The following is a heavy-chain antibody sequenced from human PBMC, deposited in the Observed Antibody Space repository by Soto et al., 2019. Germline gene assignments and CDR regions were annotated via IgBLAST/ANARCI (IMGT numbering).Heavy chain of an antibody. CDR3: ARHSRYYDSGGYYYYYYGMDV. D-gene: IGHD3-22*01. CDR1: GYSFTSYW. J-gene: IGHJ6*02. Sequence: GESLKISCKGSGYSFTSYWISWVRQMPGKGLEWMGRIDPSDSYTNYSPSFQGHVTISADKSISTAYLQWSSLKASDTAMYYCARHSRYYDSGGYYYYYYGMDVWGQGTTVTVSS. V-gene: IGHV5-10-1*01. CDR2: IDPSDSYT.